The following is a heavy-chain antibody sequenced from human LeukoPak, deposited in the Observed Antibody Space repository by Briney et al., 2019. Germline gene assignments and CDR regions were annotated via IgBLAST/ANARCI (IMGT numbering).Heavy chain of an antibody. Sequence: SVTVSCKASGGTFSSYAISWVRRAPGQGLEWMGRIIPIFGTANYAQKFQGRVTITADKSTSTAYMELSSLRSEDTAVYYCARDGPSGSFPPPFDYWGQGTLVTVSS. CDR2: IIPIFGTA. J-gene: IGHJ4*02. CDR1: GGTFSSYA. V-gene: IGHV1-69*06. CDR3: ARDGPSGSFPPPFDY. D-gene: IGHD1-26*01.